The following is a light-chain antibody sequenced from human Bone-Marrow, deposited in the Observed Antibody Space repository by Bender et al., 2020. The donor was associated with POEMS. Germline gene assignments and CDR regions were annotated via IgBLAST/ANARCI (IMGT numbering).Light chain of an antibody. V-gene: IGLV6-57*01. J-gene: IGLJ3*02. CDR1: SGSIASDY. CDR3: QSYDTDDWV. Sequence: NFMLTQPHSVSESPGKTVTISCTRSSGSIASDYVQWYQQRPGSSPTTLIYDDNQRPSGVPDRFSGSIDSSSNAASLTISGLKTEDEADYYCQSYDTDDWVFGGGTKLTVL. CDR2: DDN.